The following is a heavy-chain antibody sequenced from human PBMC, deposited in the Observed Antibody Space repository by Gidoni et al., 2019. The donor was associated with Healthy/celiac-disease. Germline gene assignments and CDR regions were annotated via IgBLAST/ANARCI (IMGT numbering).Heavy chain of an antibody. CDR2: ISSSSSTI. Sequence: EVQLVESGGGLVQPGGSLRLSCAASGFTFSSYSMNGVRQAPGKGLEWVSYISSSSSTIYYADSVKGRFTISRDNAKNSLYLQMNSLRAEDTAVYYCARDQGYYYDSSGYSPADAFDIWGQGTMVTVSS. CDR3: ARDQGYYYDSSGYSPADAFDI. V-gene: IGHV3-48*01. D-gene: IGHD3-22*01. CDR1: GFTFSSYS. J-gene: IGHJ3*02.